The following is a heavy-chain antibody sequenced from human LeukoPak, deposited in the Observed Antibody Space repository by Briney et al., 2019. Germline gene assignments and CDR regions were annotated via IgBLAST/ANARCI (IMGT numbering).Heavy chain of an antibody. CDR2: INHSGST. CDR1: GGSFSGYY. V-gene: IGHV4-34*01. CDR3: ARNYGWFDP. D-gene: IGHD1-7*01. Sequence: SETLPLTCAVYGGSFSGYYWSWIRQPPGKGLEWIGEINHSGSTNYNPSLKSRVTISVDTSKNQFSLKLSSVTAADTAVYYCARNYGWFDPWGQGTLVTVSS. J-gene: IGHJ5*02.